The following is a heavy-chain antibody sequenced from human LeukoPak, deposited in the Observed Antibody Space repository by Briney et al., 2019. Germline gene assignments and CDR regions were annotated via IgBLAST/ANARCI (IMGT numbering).Heavy chain of an antibody. V-gene: IGHV3-15*01. Sequence: GGSLRLSCAASGITFTSAWMGWVRQAPGKGLEWVGRIKSKNDGGTRDYAAPVRGRFTISTDDSKITSYLQMNNLKIEDTAVYYCTTDGGITIRALFDFWGQGTLVTVSS. CDR1: GITFTSAW. CDR3: TTDGGITIRALFDF. J-gene: IGHJ4*02. CDR2: IKSKNDGGTR. D-gene: IGHD1-14*01.